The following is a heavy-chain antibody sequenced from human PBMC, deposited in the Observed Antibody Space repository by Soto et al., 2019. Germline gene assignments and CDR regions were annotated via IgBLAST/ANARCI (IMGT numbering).Heavy chain of an antibody. Sequence: GGSLRLSCAASGFTFSNYAMNWVRQAPGKGLDWVSAISASGGSTSYADSVKGRFTVSRDNSKNTLYLQTNSLRVDDTAIYHCAKAAEMAYTSSWPIDYWGQGTLVTVS. CDR1: GFTFSNYA. CDR2: ISASGGST. V-gene: IGHV3-23*01. J-gene: IGHJ4*02. CDR3: AKAAEMAYTSSWPIDY. D-gene: IGHD6-13*01.